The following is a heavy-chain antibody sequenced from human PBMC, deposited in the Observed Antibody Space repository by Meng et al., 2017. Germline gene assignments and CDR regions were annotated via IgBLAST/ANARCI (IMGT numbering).Heavy chain of an antibody. CDR1: GYTFTSYG. Sequence: QVHLVQMGAEVKKPWASVKVSCKASGYTFTSYGISWLRQAPGQGLEWMGWISAYNGNTNYAQKLQGRVTMTTDTSTSTAYMELRSLRSDDTAVYYCDLWFGELSFDYWGQGTLVTVSS. CDR3: DLWFGELSFDY. J-gene: IGHJ4*02. D-gene: IGHD3-10*01. V-gene: IGHV1-18*01. CDR2: ISAYNGNT.